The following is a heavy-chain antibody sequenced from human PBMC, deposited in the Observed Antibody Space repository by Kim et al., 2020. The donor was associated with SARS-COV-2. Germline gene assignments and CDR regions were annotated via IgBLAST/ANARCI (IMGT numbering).Heavy chain of an antibody. Sequence: GGSLRLSCAASGFTFSSYWMSWVRQAPGKGLEWVANIKQDGSEKYYVDSVKGRFTISRDNAKNSLYLQMNSLRAEDTAVYYCARAVRYFDWLNPGHWFDPWGQGTLVTVSS. CDR1: GFTFSSYW. J-gene: IGHJ5*02. CDR3: ARAVRYFDWLNPGHWFDP. CDR2: IKQDGSEK. V-gene: IGHV3-7*01. D-gene: IGHD3-9*01.